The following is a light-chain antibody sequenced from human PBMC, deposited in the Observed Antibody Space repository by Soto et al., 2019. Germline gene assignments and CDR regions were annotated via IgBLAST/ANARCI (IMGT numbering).Light chain of an antibody. Sequence: EIVMTQSPATLSVSPGERATLSCRASQSVVRTLAWYQQKPGQSPRLLVYGASTRANGTPARFSGSGSGTEFTLTISSLQSEDVAVYYCQQYNQWPPYTFGQGTKVEIK. J-gene: IGKJ2*01. V-gene: IGKV3-15*01. CDR1: QSVVRT. CDR3: QQYNQWPPYT. CDR2: GAS.